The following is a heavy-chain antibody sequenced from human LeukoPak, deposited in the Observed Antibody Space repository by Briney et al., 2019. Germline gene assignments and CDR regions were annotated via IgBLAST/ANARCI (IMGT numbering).Heavy chain of an antibody. D-gene: IGHD3-10*01. CDR2: IFSSGTT. J-gene: IGHJ5*02. V-gene: IGHV4-30-2*01. CDR3: ARAPMVSNWFGP. CDR1: GGSISSGGYS. Sequence: SETLPLTCAVSGGSISSGGYSWNWIRQPPGKGLEWIGYIFSSGTTYYNPSLKSRITMSLDRSKNQFSLKLSSVTAADTAVYYCARAPMVSNWFGPWGQGTLVTVSS.